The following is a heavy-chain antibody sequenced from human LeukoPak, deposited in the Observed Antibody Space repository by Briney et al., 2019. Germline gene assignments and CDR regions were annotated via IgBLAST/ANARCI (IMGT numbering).Heavy chain of an antibody. CDR3: MTYYYGSGSGGAWFDP. Sequence: PGESLRLSCAASGFTFSSYEMNWVRQAPGKGLEWVSYISSSGSTIYYADSVKGRFTISRDNAKNSLYLQMNSLRAEDTAVYYCMTYYYGSGSGGAWFDPWGQGTLVTVSS. J-gene: IGHJ5*02. CDR2: ISSSGSTI. V-gene: IGHV3-48*03. CDR1: GFTFSSYE. D-gene: IGHD3-10*01.